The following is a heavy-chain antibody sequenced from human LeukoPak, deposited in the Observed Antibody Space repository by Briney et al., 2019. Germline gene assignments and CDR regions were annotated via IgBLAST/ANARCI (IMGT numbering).Heavy chain of an antibody. V-gene: IGHV3-53*05. CDR1: GFTGSNNY. D-gene: IGHD2-2*02. CDR2: ISGSGGST. CDR3: ARLPGYCSSNSCYKMTIPFDY. J-gene: IGHJ4*02. Sequence: GGSLRLSCAASGFTGSNNYMSWVRQAPGKGLEWVSAISGSGGSTYYADSVKGRFTISRDNSKNTLYLQMNSLRAEDTAVYYCARLPGYCSSNSCYKMTIPFDYWGQGTLVTVSS.